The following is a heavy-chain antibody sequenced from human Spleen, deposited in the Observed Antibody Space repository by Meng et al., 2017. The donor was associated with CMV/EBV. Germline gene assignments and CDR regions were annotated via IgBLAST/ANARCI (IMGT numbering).Heavy chain of an antibody. CDR3: ARATSHHYYFDF. J-gene: IGHJ4*02. CDR2: INHSGST. D-gene: IGHD1-14*01. CDR1: GGSFSGYY. Sequence: SETLSLTCAVYGGSFSGYYWSRIRQPPGKGLEWIGEINHSGSTNYNPSLKSRVTISVDTSKNQFSLKLSSVTAADTAVYYCARATSHHYYFDFWGQGTLVTVSS. V-gene: IGHV4-34*01.